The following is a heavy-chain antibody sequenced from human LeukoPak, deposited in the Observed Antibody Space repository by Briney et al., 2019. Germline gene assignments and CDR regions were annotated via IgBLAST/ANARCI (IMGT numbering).Heavy chain of an antibody. CDR1: GGSISSYY. CDR3: ARENSGSYREFDY. V-gene: IGHV4-4*07. Sequence: SETLSLTCAVSGGSISSYYWSWIRQPAGKGLEWIGRIYTSGSTNYNASLKSRVSMSVDTSKNQFSLKLSSVTAADTAVFYCARENSGSYREFDYWGQGTLVTVSS. D-gene: IGHD1-26*01. J-gene: IGHJ4*02. CDR2: IYTSGST.